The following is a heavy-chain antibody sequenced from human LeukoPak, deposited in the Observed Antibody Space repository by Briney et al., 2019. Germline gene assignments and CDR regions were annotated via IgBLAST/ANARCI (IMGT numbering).Heavy chain of an antibody. V-gene: IGHV1-69*05. Sequence: SVTVSCKASGGTFSSYAISWVRQAPGQGLEWMGGIIPIFGTANYAQKFQGRVTITTDESTSTAYMELSSLRSEDTAVYYCARGNITMVRGVIRPDYYYYYMDVWGKGTTVTVSS. CDR1: GGTFSSYA. J-gene: IGHJ6*03. CDR2: IIPIFGTA. D-gene: IGHD3-10*01. CDR3: ARGNITMVRGVIRPDYYYYYMDV.